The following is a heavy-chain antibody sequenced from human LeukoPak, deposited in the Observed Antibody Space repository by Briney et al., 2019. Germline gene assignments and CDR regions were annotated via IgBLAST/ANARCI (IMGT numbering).Heavy chain of an antibody. V-gene: IGHV4-39*01. Sequence: PSETLSLTCTVSGDSISSSSYYWGWIRQPPGKGLEWIGSIYYSGSTYYNPSLKSRVTISVDTSKNQFSLKLSSVTAADTAVYYCASVGPSTPNWFDPWGQGTLVTVSS. D-gene: IGHD1-26*01. J-gene: IGHJ5*02. CDR2: IYYSGST. CDR3: ASVGPSTPNWFDP. CDR1: GDSISSSSYY.